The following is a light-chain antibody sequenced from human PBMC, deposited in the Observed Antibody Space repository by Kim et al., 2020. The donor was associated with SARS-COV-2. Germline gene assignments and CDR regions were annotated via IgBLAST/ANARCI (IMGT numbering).Light chain of an antibody. CDR1: QSVSSN. CDR3: QQDNSWPQT. CDR2: GAS. Sequence: EIAMTQSPATLSVSPGERVTLSCRASQSVSSNLAWYQQKPGQAPRVLIYGASTRATGMPARFSGSGSGTEFTLTISSLQSEDFAVYYWQQDNSWPQTVGQGTKVDIK. J-gene: IGKJ1*01. V-gene: IGKV3-15*01.